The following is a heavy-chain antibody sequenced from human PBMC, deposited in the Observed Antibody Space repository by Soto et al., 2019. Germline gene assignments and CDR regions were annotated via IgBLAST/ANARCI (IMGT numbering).Heavy chain of an antibody. V-gene: IGHV4-4*07. CDR3: AREVPGYYSRGYYPHAPDY. Sequence: SENLSLTCTVSGGSISSYYWSWIRQPAGKGLEWIGRISPSGTTNYNPSLKTRVTVSLDTSKNDFSLKLTSVTAADTAVYYCAREVPGYYSRGYYPHAPDYWGPALLLTVS. J-gene: IGHJ4*02. D-gene: IGHD3-22*01. CDR2: ISPSGTT. CDR1: GGSISSYY.